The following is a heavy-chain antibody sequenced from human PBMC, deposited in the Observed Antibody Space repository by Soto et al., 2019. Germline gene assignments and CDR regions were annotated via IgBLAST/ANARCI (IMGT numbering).Heavy chain of an antibody. J-gene: IGHJ6*03. V-gene: IGHV4-34*01. CDR3: ARVHKYQLLRGYYYYMDV. CDR1: GGSFSGDC. CDR2: INHSGST. Sequence: SQTLPLPCAVYGGSFSGDCWSVIRQPPGKGLEWIGEINHSGSTNYNPSLKSRVTISVDTSKNQFSLKLSSVTAADTAVYYCARVHKYQLLRGYYYYMDVWGKGTTVT. D-gene: IGHD2-2*01.